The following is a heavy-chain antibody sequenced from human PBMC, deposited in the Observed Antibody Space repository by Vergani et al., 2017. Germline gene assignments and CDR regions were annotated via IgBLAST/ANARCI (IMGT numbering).Heavy chain of an antibody. CDR1: GASVSSSVSSSGYS. V-gene: IGHV4-31*03. Sequence: QVRLQESGPGLVKPSETLSLTCTVSGASVSSSVSSSGYSWGWLRQPPGKGLDWIGYIYYSGTTYYNPSLESRLTISLDTSENHLSLKLTSVTAADTAVYYCARQKDYYMDVWGKGATVTVS. CDR3: ARQKDYYMDV. J-gene: IGHJ6*03. CDR2: IYYSGTT.